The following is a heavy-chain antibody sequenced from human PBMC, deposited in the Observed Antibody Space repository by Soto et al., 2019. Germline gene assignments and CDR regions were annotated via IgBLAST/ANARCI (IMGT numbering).Heavy chain of an antibody. CDR3: ARDMTYYYDSSGPGI. CDR1: GYTFTSYA. Sequence: GASVKVSCKASGYTFTSYAMHWVRQAPGQRLEWMGWINAGNGNTKYSQKFQGRVTITRDTSASTAYMELSSLRSEDTAVYYCARDMTYYYDSSGPGIWGQGTLVTVSS. J-gene: IGHJ4*02. D-gene: IGHD3-22*01. V-gene: IGHV1-3*01. CDR2: INAGNGNT.